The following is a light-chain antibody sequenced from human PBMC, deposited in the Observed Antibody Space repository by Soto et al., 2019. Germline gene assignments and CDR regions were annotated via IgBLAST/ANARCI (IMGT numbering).Light chain of an antibody. CDR1: QSVSSNY. J-gene: IGKJ5*01. CDR2: SAS. CDR3: QQYGSSST. V-gene: IGKV3-20*01. Sequence: EIVLTQSPGTLSLSPGERATLSCRASQSVSSNYLAWFQQKPGQAPRLLIYSASTRATGIPDRFRGSGSGTDFTLTITRLEPDDFAMYYCQQYGSSSTFGQGTRLEI.